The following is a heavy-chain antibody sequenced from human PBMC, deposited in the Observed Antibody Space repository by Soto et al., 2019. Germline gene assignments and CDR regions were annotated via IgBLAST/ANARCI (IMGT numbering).Heavy chain of an antibody. J-gene: IGHJ4*02. V-gene: IGHV3-33*05. CDR1: GFTFSSYC. Sequence: GGSLRLSCAASGFTFSSYCMHWVRQAPGKGLEWVAVIKYDGSDKYYADSVKGRFTISRDTSKNTLYLQMSSLRAEDTAVYYCARGVRGYIYGCVYWGQGALVTVSS. CDR3: ARGVRGYIYGCVY. CDR2: IKYDGSDK. D-gene: IGHD5-18*01.